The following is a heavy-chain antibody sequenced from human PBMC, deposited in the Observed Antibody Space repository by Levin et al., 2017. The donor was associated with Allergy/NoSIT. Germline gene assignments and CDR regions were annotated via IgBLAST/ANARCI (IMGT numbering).Heavy chain of an antibody. J-gene: IGHJ4*02. V-gene: IGHV3-33*01. CDR1: GFTFSSYG. CDR2: IWYDGSNK. Sequence: GGSLRLSCAASGFTFSSYGMHWVRQAPGKGLEWVAVIWYDGSNKYYADSVKGRFTISRDNSKNTLYLQMNSLRAEDTAVYYCARDGESGGSSSNFDYWGQGTLVTVSS. CDR3: ARDGESGGSSSNFDY. D-gene: IGHD2-15*01.